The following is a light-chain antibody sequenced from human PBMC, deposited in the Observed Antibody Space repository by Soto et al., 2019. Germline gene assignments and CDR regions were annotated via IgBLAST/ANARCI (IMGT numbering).Light chain of an antibody. Sequence: EMLLTQSPDSLSASSGERDTISCRASQGIGSTLARYQQKPGQTPRLLIYGASTRATGVPARFSGSGSGTEFTLTISSLQSEDFAIYYCQRYNNTPLTFGEGTKVDI. CDR2: GAS. V-gene: IGKV3-15*01. J-gene: IGKJ4*02. CDR1: QGIGST. CDR3: QRYNNTPLT.